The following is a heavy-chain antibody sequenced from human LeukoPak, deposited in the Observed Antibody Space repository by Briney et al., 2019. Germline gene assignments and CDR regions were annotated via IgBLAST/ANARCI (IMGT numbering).Heavy chain of an antibody. V-gene: IGHV4-38-2*01. J-gene: IGHJ4*02. CDR3: GSRTTVTNALSFDY. CDR2: IYNTGST. D-gene: IGHD2-8*01. Sequence: PSETLSLTCGVSGYFVSSGYYWGWIRQPPGKGLEWIGNIYNTGSTYYNPSLKSRVTISVDTSNNQFSLKLSSLTSADTAVYYCGSRTTVTNALSFDYWGQGSLVIVSS. CDR1: GYFVSSGYY.